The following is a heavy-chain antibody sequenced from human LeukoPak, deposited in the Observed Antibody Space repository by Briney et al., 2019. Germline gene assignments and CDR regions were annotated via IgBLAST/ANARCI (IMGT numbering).Heavy chain of an antibody. CDR1: GYTFTSYD. CDR2: MNPNSGNT. Sequence: ASVKVSCKASGYTFTSYDINWVRQATGQGLEWMGWMNPNSGNTGYAQKFQGRVTITRNTSISTAYMELSSLRSEDTAVYYCASSWTDTAMAHFDYWGQGTLVTVSS. V-gene: IGHV1-8*03. CDR3: ASSWTDTAMAHFDY. D-gene: IGHD5-18*01. J-gene: IGHJ4*02.